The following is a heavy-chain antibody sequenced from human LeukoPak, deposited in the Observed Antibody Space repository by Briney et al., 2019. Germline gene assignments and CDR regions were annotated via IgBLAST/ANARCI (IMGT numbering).Heavy chain of an antibody. CDR1: GFTFSSYA. Sequence: PGGSLRLSCAASGFTFSSYAMSWVRQAPGKGLEWVSAISGSGGSTYYADSVKGRFTISRDNSKNTLYLQMNSLRAEDTAVYYCAKHWSYCSTTSCFFNYYYYYRDVWGKGTTVTVSS. J-gene: IGHJ6*03. D-gene: IGHD2-2*01. V-gene: IGHV3-23*01. CDR3: AKHWSYCSTTSCFFNYYYYYRDV. CDR2: ISGSGGST.